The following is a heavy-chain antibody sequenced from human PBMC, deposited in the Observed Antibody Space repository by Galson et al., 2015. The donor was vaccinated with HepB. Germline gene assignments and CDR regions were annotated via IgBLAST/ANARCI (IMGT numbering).Heavy chain of an antibody. CDR2: VDPEDGET. V-gene: IGHV1-69-2*01. D-gene: IGHD2-2*01. Sequence: VKVSCKVSGHTFTDYYIHWVRQAPGKGLEWMGLVDPEDGETKYSERFLGRVTITADTSTDTAFMTLSSLRSDDTAFYYCATGRIVVPAAIRVRIYYYYTDVWGKGTTVIVSS. CDR3: ATGRIVVPAAIRVRIYYYYTDV. CDR1: GHTFTDYY. J-gene: IGHJ6*03.